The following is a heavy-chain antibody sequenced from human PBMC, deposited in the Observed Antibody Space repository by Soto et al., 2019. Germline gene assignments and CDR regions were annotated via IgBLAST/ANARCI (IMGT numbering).Heavy chain of an antibody. CDR3: ARDGRRSNWFFDY. D-gene: IGHD6-13*01. CDR2: IYPGDSDT. V-gene: IGHV5-51*01. J-gene: IGHJ4*02. Sequence: PGESLKISFKTSGYSFTSHWICWVRQMPGKGLEWMGIIYPGDSDTRYSPSFQGQVTISVDESINTAYLQWGSLKASDTAMYYCARDGRRSNWFFDYLGQGTLVTLSS. CDR1: GYSFTSHW.